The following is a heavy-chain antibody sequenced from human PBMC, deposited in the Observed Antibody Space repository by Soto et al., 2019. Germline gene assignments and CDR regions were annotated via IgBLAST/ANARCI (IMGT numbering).Heavy chain of an antibody. CDR2: ISAYNGNT. D-gene: IGHD6-19*01. CDR1: GYTFTSYG. J-gene: IGHJ4*02. V-gene: IGHV1-18*01. Sequence: ASXKVSCKASGYTFTSYGISWVRQAPGQGLEWMGWISAYNGNTNYAQKLQGRVTMTTDTSTSTAYMELRSLRSDDTAVYYCARTPEIAVAGTLTFDYWGQGTLVTVSS. CDR3: ARTPEIAVAGTLTFDY.